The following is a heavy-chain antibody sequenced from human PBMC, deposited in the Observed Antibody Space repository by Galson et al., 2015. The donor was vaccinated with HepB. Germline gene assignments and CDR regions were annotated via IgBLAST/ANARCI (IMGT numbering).Heavy chain of an antibody. CDR1: GFTFDDYA. CDR2: ISWNSGSI. V-gene: IGHV3-9*01. D-gene: IGHD2-2*01. J-gene: IGHJ3*02. CDR3: AKAVVPAARRDDAFDI. Sequence: SLRLSCAASGFTFDDYAMHWVRRAPGKGLEWVSGISWNSGSIGYADSVKGRFTISRDNAKNSLYLQMNSLRAEDTALYYCAKAVVPAARRDDAFDIWGQGTMVTVSS.